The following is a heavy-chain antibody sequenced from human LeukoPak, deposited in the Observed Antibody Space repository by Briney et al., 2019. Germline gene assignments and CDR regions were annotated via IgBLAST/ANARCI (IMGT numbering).Heavy chain of an antibody. J-gene: IGHJ3*02. D-gene: IGHD4-17*01. V-gene: IGHV4-31*03. CDR3: AREVGDYYAFDI. CDR1: GGSISSGGYY. CDR2: IYYSGST. Sequence: SETLSLTCTVSGGSISSGGYYWSWIRQHPGKGLEWIGYIYYSGSTYYNPSLKSRVTISVDTSKNQFSLKLSSVTAADTAVYYCAREVGDYYAFDIWGQGTMVTVSS.